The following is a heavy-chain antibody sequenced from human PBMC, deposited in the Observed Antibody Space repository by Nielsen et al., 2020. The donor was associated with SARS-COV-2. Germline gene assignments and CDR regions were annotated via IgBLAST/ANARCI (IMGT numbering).Heavy chain of an antibody. Sequence: GESLKISCAASGFTFSGYSVNWVRQAPGKGLEWISYISSTGSLIYYANSVKGRFTISRDNARNSVYLQMNSLRDEDTAVYYCARTHCGGDCYSRDYYYGMDVWGQGTTVTVSS. D-gene: IGHD2-21*02. CDR2: ISSTGSLI. V-gene: IGHV3-48*02. J-gene: IGHJ6*02. CDR1: GFTFSGYS. CDR3: ARTHCGGDCYSRDYYYGMDV.